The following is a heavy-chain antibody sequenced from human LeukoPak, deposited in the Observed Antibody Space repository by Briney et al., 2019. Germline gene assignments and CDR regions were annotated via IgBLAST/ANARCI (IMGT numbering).Heavy chain of an antibody. D-gene: IGHD6-19*01. Sequence: PGGSLRLSCAASGFTVSSNYMSWVRQAPGKGLEWVSVIYSGGSTYYADSVKGRFTISRDNSKNTLYLQMNSLRAEDTAVYYCARGPGWYSSGWYLDYWGQGTLVTVSS. J-gene: IGHJ4*02. CDR3: ARGPGWYSSGWYLDY. V-gene: IGHV3-53*01. CDR1: GFTVSSNY. CDR2: IYSGGST.